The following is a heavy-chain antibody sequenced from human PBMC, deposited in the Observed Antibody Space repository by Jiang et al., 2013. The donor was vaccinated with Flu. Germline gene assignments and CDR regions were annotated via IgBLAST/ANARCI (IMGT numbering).Heavy chain of an antibody. V-gene: IGHV1-69*13. Sequence: GAEVKKPGASVKVSCKASGGTFSSYAISWVRQAPGQGLEWMGGIIPIFGTANYAQKFQGRVTITADESTSTAYMELSSLRSEDTAVYYCAREGHTGGGGLDHYMDVWGQRGPRVTVSS. CDR3: AREGHTGGGGLDHYMDV. CDR1: GGTFSSYA. J-gene: IGHJ6*01. D-gene: IGHD2-15*01. CDR2: IIPIFGTA.